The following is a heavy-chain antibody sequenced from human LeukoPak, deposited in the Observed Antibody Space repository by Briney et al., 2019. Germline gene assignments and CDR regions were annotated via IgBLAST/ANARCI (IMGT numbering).Heavy chain of an antibody. D-gene: IGHD3-22*01. CDR3: ARRYDTSGSPFDS. CDR1: GGSVSSRGYY. CDR2: IYYSGTT. Sequence: SETPSLTCTVSGGSVSSRGYYWSWIRQHPGKGLEWIGYIYYSGTTYYNLSLKSRLTISVDTSKNQFSLKLSSVTAADTAVYYCARRYDTSGSPFDSWGQGTLVTVSS. J-gene: IGHJ4*02. V-gene: IGHV4-31*02.